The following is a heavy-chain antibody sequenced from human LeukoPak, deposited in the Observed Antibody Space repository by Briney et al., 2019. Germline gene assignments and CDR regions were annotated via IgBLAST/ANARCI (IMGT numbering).Heavy chain of an antibody. CDR3: ARVPRYDFWSGYLNP. Sequence: PSETLSLTCTVSGGSISSGGYYWSWIRQPPGKGLEWIGYIYHSGSTYYNPSLKSRVTISVDRSKNQFSLKLSSVTAADTAVYYCARVPRYDFWSGYLNPWGQGTLVTVSS. CDR1: GGSISSGGYY. CDR2: IYHSGST. J-gene: IGHJ5*02. D-gene: IGHD3-3*01. V-gene: IGHV4-30-2*01.